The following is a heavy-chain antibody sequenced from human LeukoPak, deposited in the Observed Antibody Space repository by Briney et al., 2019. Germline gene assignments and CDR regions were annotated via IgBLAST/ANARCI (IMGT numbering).Heavy chain of an antibody. CDR3: ARAGGIAAARGAFDI. V-gene: IGHV1-69*05. Sequence: SVKVSCKASGGTFSSYAISWVRQAPGQGLEWMGGIIPIFGTANYAQKFQGRVTITTDESTSTAYMELSSLRSEDTAVYYCARAGGIAAARGAFDIWAKGQWSPSLQ. D-gene: IGHD6-13*01. J-gene: IGHJ3*02. CDR1: GGTFSSYA. CDR2: IIPIFGTA.